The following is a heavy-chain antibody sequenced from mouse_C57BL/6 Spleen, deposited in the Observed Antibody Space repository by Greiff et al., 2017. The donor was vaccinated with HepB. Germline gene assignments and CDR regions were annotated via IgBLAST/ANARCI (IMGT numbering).Heavy chain of an antibody. CDR1: GFTFSSYG. J-gene: IGHJ3*01. CDR2: ISSGGSYT. Sequence: EVKLVESGGDLVKPGGSLKLSCAASGFTFSSYGMSWVRQTPDKRLEWVATISSGGSYTYYPDSVKGRFTISRDNAKNTLYLQMSMLKSEDTAMYYCARHAYYSNYDWFAYWGQGTLVTVSA. D-gene: IGHD2-5*01. V-gene: IGHV5-6*01. CDR3: ARHAYYSNYDWFAY.